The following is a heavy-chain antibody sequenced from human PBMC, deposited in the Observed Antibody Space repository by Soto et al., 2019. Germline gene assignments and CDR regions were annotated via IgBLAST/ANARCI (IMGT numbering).Heavy chain of an antibody. CDR1: DGTISSYY. J-gene: IGHJ5*02. Sequence: PSATLSLTSTVSDGTISSYYWSCIQQPPGKGLEWIGYIYYSGSTNYNPSLKSRVTISVDTSKNQFSLKLSSVTAADTAVYYCARDRNSNSTNWFDPWGQGTLVTVSS. CDR2: IYYSGST. V-gene: IGHV4-59*01. D-gene: IGHD4-4*01. CDR3: ARDRNSNSTNWFDP.